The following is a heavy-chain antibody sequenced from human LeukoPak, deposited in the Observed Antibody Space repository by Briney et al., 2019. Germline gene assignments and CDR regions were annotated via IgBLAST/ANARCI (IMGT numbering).Heavy chain of an antibody. D-gene: IGHD6-6*01. Sequence: GGSLRLSCATSGFTVSSNYMSWIRQAPGKGLEWVSVIYSGGGTYYAGSVKGRFTISRDNSKNTLYLQMNSLRAEDTAVYYCARADGSSPYDYWGQGTLVTVSS. V-gene: IGHV3-66*02. CDR2: IYSGGGT. CDR1: GFTVSSNY. CDR3: ARADGSSPYDY. J-gene: IGHJ4*02.